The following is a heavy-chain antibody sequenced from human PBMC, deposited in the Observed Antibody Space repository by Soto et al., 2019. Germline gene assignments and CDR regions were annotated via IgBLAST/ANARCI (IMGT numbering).Heavy chain of an antibody. CDR1: GGTFSSYA. CDR3: ARFHVDTKRRSDYYYGIDV. V-gene: IGHV1-69*06. CDR2: IIPIFGTA. J-gene: IGHJ6*02. D-gene: IGHD4-17*01. Sequence: QVQLVQSGAEVKKPGSSVKVSCKASGGTFSSYAISWVRQAPGQGLEWMGGIIPIFGTANYAQKFQGRVTITADKSTSTAYMELSSLRSEDTAVYYCARFHVDTKRRSDYYYGIDVWGQGTTVTVSS.